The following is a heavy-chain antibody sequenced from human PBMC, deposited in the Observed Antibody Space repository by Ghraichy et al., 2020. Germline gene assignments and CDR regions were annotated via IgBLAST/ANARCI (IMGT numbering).Heavy chain of an antibody. CDR1: GFTFSSYG. J-gene: IGHJ4*02. V-gene: IGHV3-33*01. CDR3: ARDHDYGDLFRPLDY. D-gene: IGHD4-17*01. CDR2: IWYDGSNK. Sequence: GGSLRLSCAASGFTFSSYGMHWVRQAPGKGLEWVAVIWYDGSNKYYADSVKGRFTISRDNSKNTLYLQMNSLRAEDMAVYYCARDHDYGDLFRPLDYWGQGTLVTVSS.